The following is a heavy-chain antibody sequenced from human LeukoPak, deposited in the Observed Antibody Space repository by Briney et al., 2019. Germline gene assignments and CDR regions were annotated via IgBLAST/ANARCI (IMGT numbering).Heavy chain of an antibody. J-gene: IGHJ4*02. D-gene: IGHD3-22*01. CDR2: ISSSGSTI. CDR1: GFTFSDYY. CDR3: ARLVSSGLSTKN. Sequence: GGSLRLSCAASGFTFSDYYMSWIRQAPGKGLEWVSYISSSGSTIYYADSVKGRFTISRDNAKNSLYLQMNSLRAKDTAVYYCARLVSSGLSTKNWGQGTLVTVSS. V-gene: IGHV3-11*01.